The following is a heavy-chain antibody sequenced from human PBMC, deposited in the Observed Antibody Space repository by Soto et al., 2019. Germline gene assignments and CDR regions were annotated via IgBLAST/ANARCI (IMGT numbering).Heavy chain of an antibody. CDR3: AGTLYGDNVDY. V-gene: IGHV1-8*01. D-gene: IGHD4-17*01. J-gene: IGHJ4*02. Sequence: QVQLVQSGAEVKKPGASVKVSCKASGYTFTSYDINWVRQATGQGLEWMGWMNPNSGNTGYAQKFQGRVTMTRNTSMSRANIEMSSLRYEDTAVYYCAGTLYGDNVDYWGQGTLVTVSS. CDR1: GYTFTSYD. CDR2: MNPNSGNT.